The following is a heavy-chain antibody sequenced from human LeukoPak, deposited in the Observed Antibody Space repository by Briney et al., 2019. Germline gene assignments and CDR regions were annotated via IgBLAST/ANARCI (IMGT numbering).Heavy chain of an antibody. J-gene: IGHJ4*02. D-gene: IGHD3-22*01. CDR3: AKSAYYDASGYYREYYFDY. Sequence: GGSLRLSCVSSGFIFSNYAMSWVRQAPGKGLEWVSSISSSGGSTHYADSVKGRFTISRDKTKNTLYLQMNSLRAEDTAVYYCAKSAYYDASGYYREYYFDYWGQGTLVTVSS. CDR1: GFIFSNYA. V-gene: IGHV3-23*01. CDR2: ISSSGGST.